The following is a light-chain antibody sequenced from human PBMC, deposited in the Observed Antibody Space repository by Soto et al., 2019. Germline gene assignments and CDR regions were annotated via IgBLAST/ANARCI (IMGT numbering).Light chain of an antibody. CDR1: QTISSW. CDR2: KAS. CDR3: QHYNSYSEA. Sequence: DIQMTQSPSTLSGSVGDSFTLTCRASQTISSWLAWYQQKPGKAPKLLIYKASTLKSGVTSRFSGSGSGTEFTITISSLQPDDFATYYCQHYNSYSEAFGQGTKVDIK. J-gene: IGKJ1*01. V-gene: IGKV1-5*03.